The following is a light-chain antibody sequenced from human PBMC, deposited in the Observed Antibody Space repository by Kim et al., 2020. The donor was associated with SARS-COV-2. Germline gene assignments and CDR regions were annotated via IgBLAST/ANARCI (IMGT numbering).Light chain of an antibody. CDR3: QQSLV. CDR2: GAS. CDR1: QSVSSSY. V-gene: IGKV3-20*01. J-gene: IGKJ4*01. Sequence: ENVLTQSPGTLSLSPGERATLSCRASQSVSSSYLAWYQQKPGQAPRLLIYGASSRATGIPDRFSGSGSGTDFTLTISRLEPEDFAVYYCQQSLVFGGGTKLEI.